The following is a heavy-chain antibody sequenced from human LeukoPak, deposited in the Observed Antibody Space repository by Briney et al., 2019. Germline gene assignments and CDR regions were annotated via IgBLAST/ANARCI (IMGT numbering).Heavy chain of an antibody. J-gene: IGHJ4*02. CDR2: IIPIFDTA. Sequence: ASVKVSCKASGGTFSSYAISWVRQAPGQGLEWMGGIIPIFDTANYAQKFQGRVTITADESTSTAYMELSSLRSEDTAVYYCARALPSARGYSYGCFDYWGQGTLVTVSS. CDR3: ARALPSARGYSYGCFDY. D-gene: IGHD5-18*01. V-gene: IGHV1-69*13. CDR1: GGTFSSYA.